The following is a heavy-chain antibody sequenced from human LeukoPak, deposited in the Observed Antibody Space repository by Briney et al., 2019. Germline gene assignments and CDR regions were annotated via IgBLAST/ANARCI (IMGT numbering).Heavy chain of an antibody. D-gene: IGHD6-19*01. V-gene: IGHV3-23*01. CDR3: AKDLGGGSSGWYGGRGFDY. Sequence: PGGSLRLSCAASGFTFSSYAMSWVRQAPGKGLEWVSAISGSGGSTYYADSVKGRFTISRDNSKNTLYLQMNSLRAEDTAVYYCAKDLGGGSSGWYGGRGFDYWGQGTLVTVSS. CDR1: GFTFSSYA. CDR2: ISGSGGST. J-gene: IGHJ4*02.